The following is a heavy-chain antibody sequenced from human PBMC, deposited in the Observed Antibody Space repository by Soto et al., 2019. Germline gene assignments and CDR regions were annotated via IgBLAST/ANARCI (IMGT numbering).Heavy chain of an antibody. CDR3: AKDLLTQQPVQP. Sequence: SVKVSCKASGFTFTSSAVQWVRQARGQRLEWIGWIVVGSGNTNYAQKFQERDTITGDMSTSTAYMELSSLRSEDTAVYYCAKDLLTQQPVQPWGQGTLVTVSS. CDR2: IVVGSGNT. CDR1: GFTFTSSA. V-gene: IGHV1-58*01. D-gene: IGHD6-13*01. J-gene: IGHJ5*02.